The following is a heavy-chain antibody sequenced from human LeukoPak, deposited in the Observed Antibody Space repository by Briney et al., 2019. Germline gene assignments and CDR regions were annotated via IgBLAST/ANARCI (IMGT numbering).Heavy chain of an antibody. J-gene: IGHJ3*02. D-gene: IGHD3-9*01. V-gene: IGHV3-11*01. Sequence: GGSLRLSCAASGFTFSDYYMSWIRQARGKGLEGVSYISSSGSTIYYADSVKGRFTISRDNAKNSLYLQMNSLRAEDTAVYYCASNSDILTGYQADAFDIWGQGTMVTVSS. CDR2: ISSSGSTI. CDR3: ASNSDILTGYQADAFDI. CDR1: GFTFSDYY.